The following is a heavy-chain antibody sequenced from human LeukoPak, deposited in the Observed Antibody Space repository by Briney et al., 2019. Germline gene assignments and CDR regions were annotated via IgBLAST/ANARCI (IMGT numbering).Heavy chain of an antibody. J-gene: IGHJ4*02. CDR2: ISSSGGTI. D-gene: IGHD5-24*01. V-gene: IGHV3-11*01. CDR3: ARDRPEMATTPPGY. Sequence: GGSLRLSCAASGFTFSDYYMSWIRQAPGKGLEWVSYISSSGGTIYYADSVKGRFTISRDNAKNSLYLQMNSLRAEDTAVYYCARDRPEMATTPPGYWGQGTLVTVSS. CDR1: GFTFSDYY.